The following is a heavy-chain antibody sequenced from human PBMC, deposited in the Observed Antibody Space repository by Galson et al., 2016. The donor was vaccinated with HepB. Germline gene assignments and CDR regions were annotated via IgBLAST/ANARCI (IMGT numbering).Heavy chain of an antibody. CDR2: VSPNGNTK. CDR1: RFIFSNYN. Sequence: SLRLSCAASRFIFSNYNMNWVRQAPGKGMEWVSYVSPNGNTKYYADSVKGRFSISKDNAKNSLSLQMTSLRDDDTAVYYCARGLPFHSSGWYFDSWGQGILVTVSS. V-gene: IGHV3-48*02. CDR3: ARGLPFHSSGWYFDS. J-gene: IGHJ4*02. D-gene: IGHD6-19*01.